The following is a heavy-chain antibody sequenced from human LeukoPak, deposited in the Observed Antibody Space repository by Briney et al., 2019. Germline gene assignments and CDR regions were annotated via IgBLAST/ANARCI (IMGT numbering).Heavy chain of an antibody. CDR1: GFTFSSYA. J-gene: IGHJ4*02. CDR2: ISYDGSNK. V-gene: IGHV3-30-3*01. Sequence: GGSLRLSCAASGFTFSSYAMHWVRQAPGKGLEWVAVISYDGSNKYYADSVKGRFTISRGNSKNTLYLQMNSLRAEDTAVYYCARDGVVDIVVVPAAMFDYWGQGTLVTVSS. D-gene: IGHD2-2*01. CDR3: ARDGVVDIVVVPAAMFDY.